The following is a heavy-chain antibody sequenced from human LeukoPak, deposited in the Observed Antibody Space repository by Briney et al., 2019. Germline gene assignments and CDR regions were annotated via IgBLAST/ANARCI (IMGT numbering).Heavy chain of an antibody. J-gene: IGHJ4*02. CDR2: INHSGST. D-gene: IGHD3-10*01. CDR1: GGSFSGYY. CDR3: ARASMVRGVRFDY. Sequence: SGTLSLTCAVYGGSFSGYYWSWIRQPPGKGLEWIREINHSGSTNYNPSLKSRVTISVDTSKNQFSLKLSSVTAADTAVYYCARASMVRGVRFDYWGQGTLVTVSS. V-gene: IGHV4-34*01.